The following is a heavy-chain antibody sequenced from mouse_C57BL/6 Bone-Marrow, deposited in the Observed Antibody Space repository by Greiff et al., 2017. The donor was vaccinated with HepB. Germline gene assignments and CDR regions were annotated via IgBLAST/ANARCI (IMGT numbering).Heavy chain of an antibody. CDR1: GYSITSGYY. CDR2: ISYDGSN. Sequence: EVQLQESGPGLVKPSQSLSLTCSVTGYSITSGYYWNWIRQFPGNKLEWMGYISYDGSNNYNPSLKNRISITRDTSKNQFFLKLNSVTTEDTATYYCARDRDGTGDYWGQGTTLTVSS. CDR3: ARDRDGTGDY. D-gene: IGHD4-1*01. V-gene: IGHV3-6*01. J-gene: IGHJ2*01.